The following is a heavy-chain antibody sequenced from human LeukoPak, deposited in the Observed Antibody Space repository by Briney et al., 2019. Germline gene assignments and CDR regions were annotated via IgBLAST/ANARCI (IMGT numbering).Heavy chain of an antibody. D-gene: IGHD3-10*01. V-gene: IGHV1-69*01. CDR1: GGTFSSYA. Sequence: GASVKVSCKASGGTFSSYAISWVRRAPGQGLEWMGGIIPIFGTENYAQKFRGSVTIIAEEYTSTAYMELSSLRSEDTAVYYCARCANMVRGVTHIYYMDVWGKGTTVTISS. J-gene: IGHJ6*03. CDR3: ARCANMVRGVTHIYYMDV. CDR2: IIPIFGTE.